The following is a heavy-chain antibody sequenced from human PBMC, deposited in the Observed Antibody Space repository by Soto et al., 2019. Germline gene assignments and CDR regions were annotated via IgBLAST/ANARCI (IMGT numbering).Heavy chain of an antibody. CDR3: ARHRTTGYSLSAFDI. J-gene: IGHJ3*02. D-gene: IGHD1-1*01. V-gene: IGHV5-51*01. Sequence: GESLKISCQGSGYTFTSYLIGWVRQMPGKGLEWMGIIFPGDSDTSYSPSFQGQVTISADNSISTAYLLWSSLKASDTALYYCARHRTTGYSLSAFDIWGQGTMVTVSS. CDR2: IFPGDSDT. CDR1: GYTFTSYL.